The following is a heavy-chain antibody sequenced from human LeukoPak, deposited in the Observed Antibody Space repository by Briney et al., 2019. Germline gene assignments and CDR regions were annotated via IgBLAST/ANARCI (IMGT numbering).Heavy chain of an antibody. V-gene: IGHV1-69*13. D-gene: IGHD1-26*01. CDR2: IIPIFGTA. CDR3: ARYSGSYEVNYYYYYGMDV. J-gene: IGHJ6*02. CDR1: GGTFISYA. Sequence: GASVKVSCKASGGTFISYAISWVRQAPGQGLEWMGGIIPIFGTANYAQKFQGRVTITADESTSTAYMELSSLRSEDTAVYYCARYSGSYEVNYYYYYGMDVWGQGTTVTVSS.